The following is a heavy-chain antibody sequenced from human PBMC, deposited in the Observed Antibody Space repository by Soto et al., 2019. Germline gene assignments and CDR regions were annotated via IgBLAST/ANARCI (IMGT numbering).Heavy chain of an antibody. V-gene: IGHV1-8*01. J-gene: IGHJ4*02. CDR2: MNPNSANT. CDR1: GYTFTSYD. D-gene: IGHD6-13*01. Sequence: ASVKVSCKASGYTFTSYDINWVRQATGQGLEWMGWMNPNSANTAYAQKFQGRVTMTRNTSISTAYMGLSSLRSEDTAVYYCARERVGSSHNWGQGTLVTVSS. CDR3: ARERVGSSHN.